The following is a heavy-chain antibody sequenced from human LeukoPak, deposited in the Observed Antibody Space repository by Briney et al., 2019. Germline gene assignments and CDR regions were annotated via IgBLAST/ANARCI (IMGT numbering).Heavy chain of an antibody. CDR2: FIPIYGSA. D-gene: IGHD3-22*01. Sequence: SVKVSCKASGGGFTFTSHAISWVRQAPGQGLEWMGGFIPIYGSASYAQKFQGRVTITSDESTRTVYMELSSLRPEDSAVHYCAGFFYDNSGDAFDIWGQGAMVTVSS. CDR1: GGGFTFTSHA. J-gene: IGHJ3*02. CDR3: AGFFYDNSGDAFDI. V-gene: IGHV1-69*13.